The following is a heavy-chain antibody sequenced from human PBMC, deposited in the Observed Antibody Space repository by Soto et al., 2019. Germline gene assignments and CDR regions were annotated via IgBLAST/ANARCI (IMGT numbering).Heavy chain of an antibody. Sequence: SETLSLTCIVSGGSLRSSSHYWACIRQPPGKGLEWIGTIFYSGTTYYNPSLNSRVTMSVDTSNNQFSLKLSSVTAADTAVYYCATLDITVTSYYFDYWGQGTQVTVSS. CDR2: IFYSGTT. CDR1: GGSLRSSSHY. V-gene: IGHV4-39*01. J-gene: IGHJ4*02. D-gene: IGHD4-17*01. CDR3: ATLDITVTSYYFDY.